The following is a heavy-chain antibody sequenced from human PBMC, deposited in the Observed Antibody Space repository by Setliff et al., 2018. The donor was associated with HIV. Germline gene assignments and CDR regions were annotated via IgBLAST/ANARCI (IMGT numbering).Heavy chain of an antibody. Sequence: GGSLRLSCEASKFTFKDHWMAWVRRVPGKGLEWVAHTNPDRREVNYGDAVRGRFTISRDNTKNTLYLQMNSLRVEDTAVYYCARAVGSASMKDWGQGTLVTVSS. CDR2: TNPDRREV. D-gene: IGHD1-26*01. CDR1: KFTFKDHW. J-gene: IGHJ4*02. CDR3: ARAVGSASMKD. V-gene: IGHV3-7*01.